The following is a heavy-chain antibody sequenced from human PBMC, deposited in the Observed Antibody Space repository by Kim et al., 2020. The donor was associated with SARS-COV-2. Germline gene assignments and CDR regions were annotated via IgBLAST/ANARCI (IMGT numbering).Heavy chain of an antibody. CDR2: INAGNGNT. CDR3: ARDWSTAMVKSHYYGMDV. CDR1: GYTFTSYA. D-gene: IGHD5-18*01. V-gene: IGHV1-3*01. Sequence: ASVKVSCKASGYTFTSYAMHWVRQAPGQRLEWMGWINAGNGNTKYSQKFQGRVTITRDTSASTAYMELSSLRSEDTAVYYCARDWSTAMVKSHYYGMDVWGQGTTVTVSS. J-gene: IGHJ6*02.